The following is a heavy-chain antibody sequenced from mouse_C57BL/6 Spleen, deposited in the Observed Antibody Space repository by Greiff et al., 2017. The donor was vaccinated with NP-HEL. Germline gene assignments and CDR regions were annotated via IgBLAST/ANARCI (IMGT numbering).Heavy chain of an antibody. CDR2: IDPSDSYT. CDR3: ARPHYDGSSYWYFDV. D-gene: IGHD1-1*01. J-gene: IGHJ1*03. V-gene: IGHV1-69*01. CDR1: GYTFTSYW. Sequence: QVQLQQPGAELVMPGASVKLSCKASGYTFTSYWMHWVKQRPGQGLEWIGEIDPSDSYTNYNQKFKGKSTLTVDKSSSTAYMQLSSLTSEDSAVYYCARPHYDGSSYWYFDVWGTGTTVTVSS.